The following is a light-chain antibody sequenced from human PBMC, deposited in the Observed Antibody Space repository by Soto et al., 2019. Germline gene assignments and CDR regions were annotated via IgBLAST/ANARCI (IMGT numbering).Light chain of an antibody. CDR2: GAS. CDR1: QSVNIY. J-gene: IGKJ4*01. Sequence: EIVMTQSPATLSVSPGERATLSCRASQSVNIYLAWYQQKPGQAPRLLIFGASYRATGIPARFSGSGSGTEFNLTISSLQYEDFVVYFCQQYDDWLRLTFCGGTKVEIK. V-gene: IGKV3D-15*01. CDR3: QQYDDWLRLT.